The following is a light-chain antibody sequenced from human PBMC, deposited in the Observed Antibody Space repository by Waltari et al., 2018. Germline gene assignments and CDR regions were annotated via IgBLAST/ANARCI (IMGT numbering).Light chain of an antibody. J-gene: IGKJ1*01. V-gene: IGKV3-20*01. CDR1: ESVSKY. Sequence: EIVLTQSPGTLSLSPGERATLSCWASESVSKYLAWYQQRPGQAPRLLIYAASNRATGIPDRFSGSGSGTDFSLTISRLEPEDFAVYYCQMYVRLPVTFGQGTKVEIK. CDR3: QMYVRLPVT. CDR2: AAS.